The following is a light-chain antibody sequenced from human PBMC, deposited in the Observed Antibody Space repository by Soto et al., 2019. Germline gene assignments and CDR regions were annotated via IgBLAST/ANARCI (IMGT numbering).Light chain of an antibody. CDR3: SSYAGSNNTFV. CDR1: SSDVGGYNY. J-gene: IGLJ1*01. CDR2: EVS. V-gene: IGLV2-8*01. Sequence: QSVQTQPPSASGSPGQSVTISCTGTSSDVGGYNYVSWYQQHPGKAPKLMIYEVSKRPSGVPDRFSGSKSGNTASLTVSGLQAEDEADYYCSSYAGSNNTFVFGTGTKVTVL.